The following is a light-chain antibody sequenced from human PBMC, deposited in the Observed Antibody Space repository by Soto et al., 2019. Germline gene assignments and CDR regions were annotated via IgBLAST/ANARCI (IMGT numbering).Light chain of an antibody. CDR1: SGHSSYA. CDR2: LNSDGSH. J-gene: IGLJ2*01. CDR3: PTWGTGIVV. V-gene: IGLV4-69*01. Sequence: QLVLTQSPSASASLGASVKLTCTLSSGHSSYAIAWHQQQPEKGPRYLMKLNSDGSHSKGDGIPDRFSGSSSGAERYLTISSLQSEDEAGYYCPTWGTGIVVFGGGTQLTVL.